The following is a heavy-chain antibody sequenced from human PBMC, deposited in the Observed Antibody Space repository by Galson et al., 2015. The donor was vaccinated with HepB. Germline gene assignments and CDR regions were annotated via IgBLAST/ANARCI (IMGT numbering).Heavy chain of an antibody. Sequence: SLRLSCAASGFTLSSYNMNWVRQAPGKGLEWISYISRSSADIYYSDSVKGRFTISRDNAKNSLYLQMNSLRAEDTAVYYCARDGGSGGYCSGGSCYDYYYYGMDVWGQGTTVTVSS. CDR2: ISRSSADI. D-gene: IGHD2-15*01. CDR3: ARDGGSGGYCSGGSCYDYYYYGMDV. J-gene: IGHJ6*02. CDR1: GFTLSSYN. V-gene: IGHV3-48*01.